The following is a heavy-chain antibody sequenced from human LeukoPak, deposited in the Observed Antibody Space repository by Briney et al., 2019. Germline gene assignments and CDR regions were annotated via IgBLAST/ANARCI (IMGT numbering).Heavy chain of an antibody. CDR2: IDPSGGST. D-gene: IGHD1-26*01. CDR3: VKEDSGFNY. J-gene: IGHJ4*02. Sequence: ASVKVSCKASGYTFTNYYMRWVRQAPGQGLEWMGIIDPSGGSTSYSQKFQGRVTVTRDTSSSTAYMELSGLISDDTAVYYCVKEDSGFNYWGQGTLVTVSS. CDR1: GYTFTNYY. V-gene: IGHV1-46*01.